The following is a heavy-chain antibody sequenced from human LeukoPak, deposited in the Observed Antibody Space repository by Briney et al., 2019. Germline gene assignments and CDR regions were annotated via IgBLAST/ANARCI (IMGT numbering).Heavy chain of an antibody. CDR2: SATYNGNT. D-gene: IGHD3-16*01. CDR3: ARDGRNYYDPGRDAFDI. CDR1: GYTFTSYG. Sequence: ASVKVSCKASGYTFTSYGISWVRQAPGQELEWMGWSATYNGNTKYAQKLQGRVTMTTDTSTSTAYMELRSLRSDDTAVYYCARDGRNYYDPGRDAFDIWGQGTMVTVSS. V-gene: IGHV1-18*01. J-gene: IGHJ3*02.